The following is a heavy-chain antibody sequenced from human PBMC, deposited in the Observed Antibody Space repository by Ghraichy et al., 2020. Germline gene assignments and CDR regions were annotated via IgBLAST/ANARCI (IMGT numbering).Heavy chain of an antibody. V-gene: IGHV4-34*01. CDR1: GGSFSGYY. D-gene: IGHD7-27*01. Sequence: SETLSLTCAVYGGSFSGYYWSWIRQPPGKGLEWIGEINHSGRTNYNPSLKSRVTISVDTSKNQFSLKLSSVTAADTAVYYCARGRRGQQQGIDYWGQGTLVTVSS. CDR2: INHSGRT. CDR3: ARGRRGQQQGIDY. J-gene: IGHJ4*02.